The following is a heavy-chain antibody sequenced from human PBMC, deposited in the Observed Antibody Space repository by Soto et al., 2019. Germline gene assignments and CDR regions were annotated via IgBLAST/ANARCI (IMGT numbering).Heavy chain of an antibody. D-gene: IGHD5-18*01. J-gene: IGHJ4*02. CDR1: GGSISSGGYS. CDR3: ARADTAMVIDY. Sequence: SETLSLTCAVSGGSISSGGYSWSWIRQPPGKGLEWIGYIYHSGSTYYNPSLKRRVTISVDRSKNKFSLKLSSVTAAGTAVYYCARADTAMVIDYWGQGTLVTSPQ. CDR2: IYHSGST. V-gene: IGHV4-30-2*01.